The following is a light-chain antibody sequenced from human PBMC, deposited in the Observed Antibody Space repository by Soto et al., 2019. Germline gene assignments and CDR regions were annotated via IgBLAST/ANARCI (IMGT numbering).Light chain of an antibody. CDR1: QDISNY. V-gene: IGKV1-27*01. CDR3: QKYDIAPRT. CDR2: AAS. Sequence: DIQMTQSPSSLSASVGDRVTITCRASQDISNYLAWFQQRPGKVPKLLIYAASTLHSGVPSRFSGSGSGTDFTLTISSLQPEDVATYYCQKYDIAPRTFGGGTKVEIK. J-gene: IGKJ4*01.